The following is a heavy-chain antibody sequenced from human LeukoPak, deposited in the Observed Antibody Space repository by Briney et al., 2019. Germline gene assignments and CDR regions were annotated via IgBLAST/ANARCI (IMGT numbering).Heavy chain of an antibody. V-gene: IGHV4-59*12. CDR1: GGSISSYY. Sequence: SETLSLTCTVSGGSISSYYWSWIRQPPGKGLEWIGYIYYSGGTNYNPSLKSRVTISVDTSKNQFSLKLSSVTAADTAVYYCARGPTGAYDYWGQGTLVTVSS. J-gene: IGHJ4*02. CDR3: ARGPTGAYDY. CDR2: IYYSGGT. D-gene: IGHD7-27*01.